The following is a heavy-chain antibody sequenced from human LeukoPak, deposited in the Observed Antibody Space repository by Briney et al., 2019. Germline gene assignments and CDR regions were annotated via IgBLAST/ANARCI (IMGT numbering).Heavy chain of an antibody. CDR3: ARDGGYSGSPAFDY. J-gene: IGHJ4*02. CDR1: GDSVSSNSAA. D-gene: IGHD1-26*01. V-gene: IGHV6-1*01. CDR2: TYYRSKWYN. Sequence: SQTLSLTCALSGDSVSSNSAAWNWIRQSPSRGLEWLGRTYYRSKWYNDYAVSVKSRITINPDTSKNQFSLQLNSVTPEDTAVYYCARDGGYSGSPAFDYWGQGTLVTVSS.